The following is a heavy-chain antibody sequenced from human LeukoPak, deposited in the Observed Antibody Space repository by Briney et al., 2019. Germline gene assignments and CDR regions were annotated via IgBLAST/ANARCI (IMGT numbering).Heavy chain of an antibody. CDR2: ISGSGGST. Sequence: PGGSLRLSCVASGFTFSSYAMSWVRQAPGKGLEWVSAISGSGGSTYYADSVKGRFTISRDNSKNTLYLQMNSLRAEDTAVYYCARNENSGWGYFDYWGQGTLVTVSS. CDR1: GFTFSSYA. J-gene: IGHJ4*02. D-gene: IGHD5-12*01. CDR3: ARNENSGWGYFDY. V-gene: IGHV3-23*01.